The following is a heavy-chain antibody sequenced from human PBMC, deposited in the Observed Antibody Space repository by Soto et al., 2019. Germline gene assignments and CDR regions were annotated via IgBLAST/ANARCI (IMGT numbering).Heavy chain of an antibody. Sequence: PSETLSLTXTVPGGSINTFYWSWVRQPAGKGLEWIGRIFSSGSTSFNPSLESRVAMSVDTSKNHFSLNLSSVTAADMAVYYCAREGSYSAYNFAHGIQLWSFDFWGQGALVTVSS. D-gene: IGHD5-12*01. CDR2: IFSSGST. CDR1: GGSINTFY. J-gene: IGHJ4*02. V-gene: IGHV4-4*07. CDR3: AREGSYSAYNFAHGIQLWSFDF.